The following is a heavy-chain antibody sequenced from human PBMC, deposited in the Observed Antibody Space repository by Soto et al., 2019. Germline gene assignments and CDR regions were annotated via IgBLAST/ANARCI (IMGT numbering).Heavy chain of an antibody. CDR1: GFTFSSYG. D-gene: IGHD3-22*01. CDR3: VGGYYFGDY. V-gene: IGHV3-30*03. J-gene: IGHJ4*02. Sequence: QVQLVESGGGVVQPGRSLRLSCAASGFTFSSYGMHWVRQAPGKGLEWVAVISSDGSNKYYADSVKGRFTISRVNSKNTLYLQMNSLRPEDTAVYYCVGGYYFGDYWGQGTLVTVSS. CDR2: ISSDGSNK.